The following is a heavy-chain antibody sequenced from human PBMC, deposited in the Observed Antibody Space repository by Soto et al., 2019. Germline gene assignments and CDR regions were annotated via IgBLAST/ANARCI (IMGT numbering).Heavy chain of an antibody. CDR3: ERDSNWRGSDN. CDR2: IYYSGST. J-gene: IGHJ4*02. CDR1: GDPVISGAYY. Sequence: SDTLSLTCSVSGDPVISGAYYWGWIRQPPGKGLEWIGYIYYSGSTNYNPSLKSRVTISLDTSKNQLSLKLSSVTAADTAAYYCERDSNWRGSDNWGQGTLVTVST. V-gene: IGHV4-61*08. D-gene: IGHD1-1*01.